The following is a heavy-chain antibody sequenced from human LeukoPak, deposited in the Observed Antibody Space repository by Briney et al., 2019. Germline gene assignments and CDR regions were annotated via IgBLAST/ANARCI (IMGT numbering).Heavy chain of an antibody. CDR1: GGSISSYY. V-gene: IGHV4-4*07. Sequence: PSETLSLTCTVSGGSISSYYWSWIRQPAGKGLEWIGRIYTSGSTNYNPSLKSRVTMSVDTSKNQFSLKLSSVTAADTAVYYCARDLYSSSWYGYYLDYWGQGTLVTVSS. D-gene: IGHD6-13*01. CDR2: IYTSGST. J-gene: IGHJ4*02. CDR3: ARDLYSSSWYGYYLDY.